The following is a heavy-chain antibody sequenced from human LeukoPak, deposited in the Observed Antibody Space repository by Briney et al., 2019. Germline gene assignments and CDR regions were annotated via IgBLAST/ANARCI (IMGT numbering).Heavy chain of an antibody. CDR2: CYYTGST. J-gene: IGHJ5*01. Sequence: PSETLSLTCTVSGDSISNTAYYWGWIRQAPGKGLEWIGSCYYTGSTYYNPSLKSRTTISVDTSKNQFSLNLTSVTAADTAVYYCATLGERRGAYNWFDSWGQGTLVTVSS. CDR1: GDSISNTAYY. CDR3: ATLGERRGAYNWFDS. V-gene: IGHV4-39*01. D-gene: IGHD3-16*01.